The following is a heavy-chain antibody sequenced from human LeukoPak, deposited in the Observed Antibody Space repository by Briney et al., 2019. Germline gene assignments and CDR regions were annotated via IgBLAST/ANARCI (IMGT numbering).Heavy chain of an antibody. Sequence: ASVKVSCKASGYTFTGYYMHWVRQAPGQGLEWMGWINPNSGGTNYAQKFQGRVTMTRDTSISTAYMELSRLRSDDTAVYYCARDEPEERGYSGYDSPDYWGQGTLVTVSS. V-gene: IGHV1-2*02. CDR1: GYTFTGYY. J-gene: IGHJ4*02. CDR3: ARDEPEERGYSGYDSPDY. CDR2: INPNSGGT. D-gene: IGHD5-12*01.